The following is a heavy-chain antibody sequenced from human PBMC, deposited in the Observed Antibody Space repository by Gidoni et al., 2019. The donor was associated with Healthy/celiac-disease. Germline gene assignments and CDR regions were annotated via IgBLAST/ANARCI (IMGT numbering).Heavy chain of an antibody. CDR1: GFTFSSYG. Sequence: QVQLVESGGGVVQPGRSPRLSCAASGFTFSSYGMHWVRQAPGKGLEWVAVISYDGSNKYYADSVKGRFTISRDNSKNTLYLQMNSLRAEDTAVYYCAKDRFRPLSGVYYYYGMDVWGQGTTVTVSS. CDR3: AKDRFRPLSGVYYYYGMDV. J-gene: IGHJ6*02. D-gene: IGHD2-8*01. V-gene: IGHV3-30*18. CDR2: ISYDGSNK.